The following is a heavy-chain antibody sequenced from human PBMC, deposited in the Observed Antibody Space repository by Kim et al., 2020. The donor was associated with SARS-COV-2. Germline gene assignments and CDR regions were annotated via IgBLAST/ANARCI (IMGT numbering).Heavy chain of an antibody. J-gene: IGHJ4*02. CDR2: T. Sequence: TYYADSVKGRFTISRDNSKNSLYLQMNSLRTEDTALYYCAKDLDSAYFDYWGQGTLVTVSS. CDR3: AKDLDSAYFDY. V-gene: IGHV3-43*01. D-gene: IGHD2-15*01.